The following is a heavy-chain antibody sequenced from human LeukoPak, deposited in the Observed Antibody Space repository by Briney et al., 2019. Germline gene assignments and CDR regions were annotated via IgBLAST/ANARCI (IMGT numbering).Heavy chain of an antibody. CDR2: IIPIFGTA. D-gene: IGHD1-26*01. Sequence: SVKVSCKASGYTFTSYGISWVRQAPGQGLEWMGGIIPIFGTANYAQKFQGRVTITADESTSTAYMELSSLRSEDTAVYYCATAPLTRGSYYYYYMDVWGKGTTVTVSS. CDR1: GYTFTSYG. V-gene: IGHV1-69*13. J-gene: IGHJ6*03. CDR3: ATAPLTRGSYYYYYMDV.